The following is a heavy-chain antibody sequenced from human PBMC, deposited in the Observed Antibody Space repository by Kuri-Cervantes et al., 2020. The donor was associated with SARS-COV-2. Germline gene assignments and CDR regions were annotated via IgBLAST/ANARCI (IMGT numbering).Heavy chain of an antibody. CDR3: AKRSGWGYFDY. CDR2: ISGSGGST. CDR1: GFTFSSYE. D-gene: IGHD7-27*01. V-gene: IGHV3-23*01. J-gene: IGHJ4*02. Sequence: GESLKISCAASGFTFSSYEMSWVRQAPGKGLEWVSAISGSGGSTYYADSVKGRFTISRDNSKNTLYLQMNSLRAEDTAVYYCAKRSGWGYFDYWGQGTLVTVSS.